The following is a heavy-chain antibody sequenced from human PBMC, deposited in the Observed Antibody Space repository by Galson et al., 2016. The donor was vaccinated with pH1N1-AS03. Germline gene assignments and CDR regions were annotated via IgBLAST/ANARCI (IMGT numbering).Heavy chain of an antibody. D-gene: IGHD1-26*01. CDR3: ARGTREGKSDFDY. CDR1: GGSISGGSYY. V-gene: IGHV4-61*02. J-gene: IGHJ4*02. Sequence: TLSLTCTVSGGSISGGSYYWSWIRQTAGEGLEWIERIHVSGSTDNNPSLQSRVSISMDTSKNQISLDLYSVTAADTAIYYCARGTREGKSDFDYWGQGTLVTVSS. CDR2: IHVSGST.